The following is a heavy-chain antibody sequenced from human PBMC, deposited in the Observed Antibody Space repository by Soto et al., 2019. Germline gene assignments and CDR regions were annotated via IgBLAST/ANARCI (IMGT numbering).Heavy chain of an antibody. V-gene: IGHV1-69*01. CDR3: ARVRPTDYVGNYNNGMDV. D-gene: IGHD4-17*01. J-gene: IGHJ6*02. CDR2: IIPIFNTA. Sequence: QVQLVQSGAEVKKAGSSVKVSCKVSGGTFSSYFINWVRQAPGQGLEWMGGIIPIFNTANYAQKFQGRVTITADESTSTAYMELTSLRSEDTALYYCARVRPTDYVGNYNNGMDVWGQGTTVTVSS. CDR1: GGTFSSYF.